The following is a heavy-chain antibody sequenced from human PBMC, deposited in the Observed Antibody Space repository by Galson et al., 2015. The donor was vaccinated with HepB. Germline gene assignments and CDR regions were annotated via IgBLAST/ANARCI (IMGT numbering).Heavy chain of an antibody. CDR2: IWSDGSSP. Sequence: SLRLSCAASGFSFNTFVMHWVRQAPGRGLEWVALIWSDGSSPYYGDSVRGRFTISRDNSKNMLYLQVNNLRVADTAIYYCARDVVDDIDNDDYSSAAGYWGQGTLVTVSS. D-gene: IGHD4-17*01. V-gene: IGHV3-33*01. J-gene: IGHJ4*02. CDR1: GFSFNTFV. CDR3: ARDVVDDIDNDDYSSAAGY.